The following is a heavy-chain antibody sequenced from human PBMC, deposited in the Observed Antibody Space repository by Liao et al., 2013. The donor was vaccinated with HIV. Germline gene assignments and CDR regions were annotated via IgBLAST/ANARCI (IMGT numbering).Heavy chain of an antibody. Sequence: QVQLQESGPGLMRPSETLSLTCTVAGGSIGSYYWSWIRQPAGKGLEWIGRIYTSGSTNYNPSLKSRVSMSVDTSKNQFSLNLSSVTAADSAVYYCARDQGDFWRGYSHFDYWGQGTLVTVSS. V-gene: IGHV4-4*07. CDR2: IYTSGST. CDR1: GGSIGSYY. CDR3: ARDQGDFWRGYSHFDY. D-gene: IGHD3-3*01. J-gene: IGHJ4*02.